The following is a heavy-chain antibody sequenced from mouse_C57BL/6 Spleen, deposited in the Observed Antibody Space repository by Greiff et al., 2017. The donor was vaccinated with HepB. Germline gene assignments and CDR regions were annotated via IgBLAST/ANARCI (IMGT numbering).Heavy chain of an antibody. D-gene: IGHD2-12*01. CDR3: SRGDTTGFDY. CDR1: GFTFSSYA. V-gene: IGHV5-4*03. Sequence: EVKLVESGGGLVKPGGSLKLSCAASGFTFSSYAMSWVRQTPEKRLEWVATISDGGSYTYYPDNVKGRYTISRDNAKNTQYLQMSHLKSEDTAMYYCSRGDTTGFDYWGQGTTLTVSS. CDR2: ISDGGSYT. J-gene: IGHJ2*01.